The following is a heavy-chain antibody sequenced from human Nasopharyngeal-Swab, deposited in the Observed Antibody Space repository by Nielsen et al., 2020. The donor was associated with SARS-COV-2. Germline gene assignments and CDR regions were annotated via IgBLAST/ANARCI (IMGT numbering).Heavy chain of an antibody. J-gene: IGHJ3*02. CDR2: IYYGGDIT. D-gene: IGHD6-19*01. V-gene: IGHV3-23*03. Sequence: VRQAPGKGLEGVSVIYYGGDITYYADSVKGRFTTSRDNSKNTVHLQMNSLRADDTAIYYCAKNRDSVAGTPDDAFDIWGQGTMVTVSS. CDR3: AKNRDSVAGTPDDAFDI.